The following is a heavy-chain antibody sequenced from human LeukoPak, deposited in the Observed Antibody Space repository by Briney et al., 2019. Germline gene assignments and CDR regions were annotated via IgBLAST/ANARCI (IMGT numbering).Heavy chain of an antibody. Sequence: PSETLSLTCTVSGGSINSYYWSWIRQPPGEGLEWIGNIYYSGTTSYNPSLESRVIISVDTSKNQFSLKLSSVTAADTAVYYCARDRGFEYSDTGSFDYWGQGTLVTVSS. CDR1: GGSINSYY. D-gene: IGHD6-6*01. CDR3: ARDRGFEYSDTGSFDY. CDR2: IYYSGTT. V-gene: IGHV4-59*01. J-gene: IGHJ4*02.